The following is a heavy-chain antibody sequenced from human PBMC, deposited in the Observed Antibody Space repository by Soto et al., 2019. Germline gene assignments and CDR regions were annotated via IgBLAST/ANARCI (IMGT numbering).Heavy chain of an antibody. CDR2: VYHSGST. CDR1: GYSISSGFY. J-gene: IGHJ4*02. V-gene: IGHV4-38-2*02. D-gene: IGHD6-19*01. CDR3: ARESLSYSSYFDS. Sequence: SETLSLTCAVSGYSISSGFYWGWIRQPPGKGLEWIGHVYHSGSTYYNPSLQSRVTISVDTSKNQFSLKLNTVTAADMAVYYCARESLSYSSYFDSRGQGALVTVSS.